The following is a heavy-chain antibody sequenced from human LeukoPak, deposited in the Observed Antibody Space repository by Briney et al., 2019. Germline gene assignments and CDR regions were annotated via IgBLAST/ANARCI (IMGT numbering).Heavy chain of an antibody. CDR3: ASALGGQGGH. J-gene: IGHJ4*02. CDR2: IKEEGSEK. CDR1: GLTHSSYW. V-gene: IGHV3-7*02. D-gene: IGHD1-26*01. Sequence: PGDSLRHSCALSGLTHSSYWMSWVRQAPGKGPEWVANIKEEGSEKSYVDSVKGRFTISRDNAKNTLFLQMNSLRADDTAVYYCASALGGQGGHWGQGSLVTVSS.